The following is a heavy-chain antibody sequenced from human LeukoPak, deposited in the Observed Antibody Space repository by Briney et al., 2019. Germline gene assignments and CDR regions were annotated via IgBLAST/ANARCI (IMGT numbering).Heavy chain of an antibody. J-gene: IGHJ5*02. CDR2: INQSGST. CDR1: GGSFSGYY. CDR3: ARGVFGRFDP. Sequence: SGTLSLTCVVYGGSFSGYYWNWIRQSPGKGLEWIGEINQSGSTNYNPSLKSRVTISVDASKNQFSLKLNSVTAADTAAYYCARGVFGRFDPWGQGTLVTVSS. D-gene: IGHD3-10*01. V-gene: IGHV4-34*01.